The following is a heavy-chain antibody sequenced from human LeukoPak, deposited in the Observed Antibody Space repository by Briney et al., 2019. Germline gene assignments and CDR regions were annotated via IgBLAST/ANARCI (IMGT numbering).Heavy chain of an antibody. CDR1: GFNFSAYA. Sequence: PEGSLRLSCAASGFNFSAYAMTWVRQAPGKGLDWVSTIRAGGGDTFYADSVKGRFTISRDNSKNTLVLQMHSLRADDTAIYYCAKILASGSGSYWGQGTLVIVST. CDR2: IRAGGGDT. V-gene: IGHV3-23*01. D-gene: IGHD3-10*01. CDR3: AKILASGSGSY. J-gene: IGHJ4*02.